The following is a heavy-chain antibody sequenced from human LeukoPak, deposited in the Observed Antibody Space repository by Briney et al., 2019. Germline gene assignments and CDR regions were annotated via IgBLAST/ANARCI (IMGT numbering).Heavy chain of an antibody. D-gene: IGHD3-10*01. CDR2: IYYSGST. Sequence: LRLSCAASGFTFSVYYMSWIRQPPGKGLEWIGYIYYSGSTYYNPSLKSRVTISVDTSKNQFSLKLSSVTAADTAVYYCARVPDYYGSGRGAFDIWGQGTMVTVSS. CDR3: ARVPDYYGSGRGAFDI. CDR1: GFTFSVYY. V-gene: IGHV4-30-4*08. J-gene: IGHJ3*02.